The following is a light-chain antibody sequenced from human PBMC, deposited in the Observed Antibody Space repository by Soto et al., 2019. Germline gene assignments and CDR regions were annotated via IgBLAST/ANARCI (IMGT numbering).Light chain of an antibody. CDR2: GIS. J-gene: IGKJ1*01. V-gene: IGKV3-20*01. Sequence: VLTESPGTLSLSPGERATLCCRASQSVTSNYLAWYQQKPGQAPRLVIYGISTRATGIPDRFSGSGYGTDFNLTISTLEPEDFAVYYCEQYGSSPRTFGQGTKVDIK. CDR1: QSVTSNY. CDR3: EQYGSSPRT.